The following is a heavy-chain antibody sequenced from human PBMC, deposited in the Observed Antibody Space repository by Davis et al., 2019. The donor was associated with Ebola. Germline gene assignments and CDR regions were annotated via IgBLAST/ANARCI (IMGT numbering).Heavy chain of an antibody. D-gene: IGHD4-23*01. CDR1: GFTFSSHW. Sequence: GESLKISCAASGFTFSSHWMSWVRQAPGRGPEWVAIINVDGGEKYHLDSVKGRFTISRDNDKNSLSLQMNGLRAEDTAVYYCARGPSTGNSFTYWGQGTLVTVSS. CDR3: ARGPSTGNSFTY. J-gene: IGHJ4*02. CDR2: INVDGGEK. V-gene: IGHV3-7*01.